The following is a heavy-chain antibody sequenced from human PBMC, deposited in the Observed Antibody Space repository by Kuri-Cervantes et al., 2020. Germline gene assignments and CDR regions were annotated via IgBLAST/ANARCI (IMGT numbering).Heavy chain of an antibody. V-gene: IGHV3-30*18. CDR3: AKDQGSYADV. J-gene: IGHJ6*02. CDR2: TSYDGSNK. CDR1: GFTFSSYG. Sequence: GESLKISCAASGFTFSSYGMHWVRQAPGKGLEWVAVTSYDGSNKYYADSVKGRFTISRDNSKNTLYLQMNSLRAEDTAVYYCAKDQGSYADVWGQGTTVTVSS. D-gene: IGHD3-16*01.